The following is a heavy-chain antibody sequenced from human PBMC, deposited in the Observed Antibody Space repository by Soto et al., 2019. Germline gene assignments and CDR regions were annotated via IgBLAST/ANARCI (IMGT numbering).Heavy chain of an antibody. V-gene: IGHV2-70*11. Sequence: SAPTLGNPTQTLTLTCTFSGFSLSTSGMCVSWIRQPPGKALEWLARIDWDDDKYYSTSLKTRLTISKDTSKNQVVLTMTNMDPVDTATYYCARIRSVSLDTAMAVFDYWGQGTPVTVSS. CDR2: IDWDDDK. CDR3: ARIRSVSLDTAMAVFDY. CDR1: GFSLSTSGMC. J-gene: IGHJ4*02. D-gene: IGHD5-18*01.